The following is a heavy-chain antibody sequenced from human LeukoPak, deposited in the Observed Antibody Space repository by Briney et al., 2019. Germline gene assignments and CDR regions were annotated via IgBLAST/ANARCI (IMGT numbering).Heavy chain of an antibody. CDR1: GFTFSSYG. V-gene: IGHV3-30*18. CDR3: AKGLPRGDYGMDV. Sequence: GGSLRLSCAASGFTFSSYGMHWVRQAPGEGLEWVAVISYDGSNKYYADSVKGRFTISRDNSKNTLYLQMNSLRAEDTAVYYCAKGLPRGDYGMDVWGQGTTVTVSS. J-gene: IGHJ6*02. CDR2: ISYDGSNK.